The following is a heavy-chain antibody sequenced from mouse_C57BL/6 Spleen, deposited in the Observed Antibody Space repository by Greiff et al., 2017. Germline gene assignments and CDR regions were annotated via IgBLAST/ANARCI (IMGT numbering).Heavy chain of an antibody. CDR2: IDPTSGGT. J-gene: IGHJ4*01. CDR1: GYTFTSYW. V-gene: IGHV1-72*01. D-gene: IGHD2-4*01. CDR3: ARTGIYYDYDVRAMDY. Sequence: QVKLQQPGAELVKPGASVKLSCKASGYTFTSYWMHWVKQRPGRGLVCIGRIDPTSGGTQYNDKFKSKATLTVDKPSSTAYRQLSSLTSEDSAVYYWARTGIYYDYDVRAMDYWGQGTSVTVSS.